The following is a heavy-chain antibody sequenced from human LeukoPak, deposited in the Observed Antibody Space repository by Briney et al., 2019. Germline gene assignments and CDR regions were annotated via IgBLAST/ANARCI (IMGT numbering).Heavy chain of an antibody. CDR3: ATAPNLLWFGEGLVAT. CDR2: ISAYNGNT. V-gene: IGHV1-18*01. D-gene: IGHD3-10*01. Sequence: GASVKVSCKASGYTFTSYGISWVRQAPGQGLEWMGWISAYNGNTNYAQKLQGRVTMTTDTSTSTAYMELRSLRSDDTAVYYCATAPNLLWFGEGLVATWGQGTLVTVSS. J-gene: IGHJ4*02. CDR1: GYTFTSYG.